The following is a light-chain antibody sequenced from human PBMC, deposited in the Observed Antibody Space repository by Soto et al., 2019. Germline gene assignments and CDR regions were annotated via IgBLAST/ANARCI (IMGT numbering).Light chain of an antibody. CDR2: EVS. Sequence: QSALTQPASVSGSPGQSITISCTGTSSGVGSYNLVSWYQQHPGKAPKLMIYEVSKRPSGVSSRFSGSKSGNTASLTISGLHAEDEADYYCCSYAGSSTPLIFGTGTKLTVL. J-gene: IGLJ1*01. CDR1: SSGVGSYNL. CDR3: CSYAGSSTPLI. V-gene: IGLV2-23*02.